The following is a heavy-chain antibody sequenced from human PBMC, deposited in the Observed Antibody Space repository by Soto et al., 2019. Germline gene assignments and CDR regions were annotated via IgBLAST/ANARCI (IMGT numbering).Heavy chain of an antibody. D-gene: IGHD6-6*01. CDR2: IYHSGST. CDR3: ASARKYYFDY. CDR1: GGSISSGGYS. Sequence: SETLSLTCAVSGGSISSGGYSWSWIRQPPGKGLEWIGYIYHSGSTYYNPSLKSRVTISVDRSKNQFSLKLSSVTAADTAVYYCASARKYYFDYWGQGTLVTVSS. V-gene: IGHV4-30-2*01. J-gene: IGHJ4*02.